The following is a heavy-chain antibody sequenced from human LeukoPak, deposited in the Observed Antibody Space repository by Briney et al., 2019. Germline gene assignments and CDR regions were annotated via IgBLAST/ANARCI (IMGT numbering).Heavy chain of an antibody. CDR2: IYPADSDT. CDR3: ARGPDKSSWTNHYYYGMDV. CDR1: GYSFANYW. Sequence: GESLKISCKGSGYSFANYWIAWVRQMPGKGLEWMGIIYPADSDTKYSPSFQGQVTISADKSISTAHLQWSGLKVSDSAIYYCARGPDKSSWTNHYYYGMDVWGQGTTVTVSS. J-gene: IGHJ6*02. D-gene: IGHD6-13*01. V-gene: IGHV5-51*01.